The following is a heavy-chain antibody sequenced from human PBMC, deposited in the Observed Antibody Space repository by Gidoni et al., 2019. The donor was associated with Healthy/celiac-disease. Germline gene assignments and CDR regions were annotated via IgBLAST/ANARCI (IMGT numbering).Heavy chain of an antibody. CDR2: ISSSSSTI. Sequence: EVQLVESGGGLVQPGGSLRLAWAASGFTFSSYSMNWVRQAPGKGLEWVSYISSSSSTIYYADSVKGRFTISRDNAKNSLYLQMNSLRDEDTAVYYCARGSVAGTRGWFDPWGQGTLVTVSS. CDR1: GFTFSSYS. CDR3: ARGSVAGTRGWFDP. J-gene: IGHJ5*02. V-gene: IGHV3-48*02. D-gene: IGHD6-19*01.